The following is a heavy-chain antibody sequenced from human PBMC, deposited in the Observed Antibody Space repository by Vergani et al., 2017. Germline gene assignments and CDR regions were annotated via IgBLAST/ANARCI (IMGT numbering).Heavy chain of an antibody. V-gene: IGHV1-24*01. D-gene: IGHD4-17*01. Sequence: QVQLVQSGAEVKKPGSSVKVSCKASGGTFSSYGISWVRQAPGKGLEWMGGFDPEDGETIYAQKFQGRVTMTEDTSTDTAYMELSSLRSEDTAVYYCATSGDQVAYYYYGMDVWGQGTTVTVSS. J-gene: IGHJ6*02. CDR1: GGTFSSYG. CDR2: FDPEDGET. CDR3: ATSGDQVAYYYYGMDV.